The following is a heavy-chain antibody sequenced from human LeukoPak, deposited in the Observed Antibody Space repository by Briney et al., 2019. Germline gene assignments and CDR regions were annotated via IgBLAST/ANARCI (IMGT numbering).Heavy chain of an antibody. J-gene: IGHJ4*02. D-gene: IGHD3-10*01. V-gene: IGHV4-38-2*02. Sequence: SETLSLTCTVSGYSISSGYYWGWIRQPPGKGLEWIGRIYYSGSTYYNPSLKSRVTISVDTSKNQFSLKLSSVTAADTAVYYCARTRYYYNSRSYGVPYYFDYWGQGTLVTVSS. CDR3: ARTRYYYNSRSYGVPYYFDY. CDR2: IYYSGST. CDR1: GYSISSGYY.